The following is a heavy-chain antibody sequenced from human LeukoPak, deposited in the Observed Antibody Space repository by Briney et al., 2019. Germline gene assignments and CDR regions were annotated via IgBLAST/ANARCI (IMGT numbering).Heavy chain of an antibody. V-gene: IGHV4-59*01. CDR2: IYYSGST. Sequence: SETLSLTCTVSGGSISSYYWSWIRQPPGKGLEWIGYIYYSGSTSYNPSLKSRVTISVDTSMNQFSLKPLSVTAADTAVYYCAREDSGYDYSPFDYWGQGILVTVSS. CDR1: GGSISSYY. CDR3: AREDSGYDYSPFDY. D-gene: IGHD5-12*01. J-gene: IGHJ4*02.